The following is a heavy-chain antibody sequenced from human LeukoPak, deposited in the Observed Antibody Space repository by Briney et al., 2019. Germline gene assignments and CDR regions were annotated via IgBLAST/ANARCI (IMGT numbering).Heavy chain of an antibody. V-gene: IGHV1-18*04. J-gene: IGHJ4*02. Sequence: ASVKVSCKASGYTFTSYGISWVRQSPGQGLAWMGWISAYNGNTNYAQKLQGRVTMTTDTSTSTAYVELRSLRSDDTAVYYCARGYYCSSTSCYFFDYWGQGTLVTVSS. D-gene: IGHD2-2*01. CDR2: ISAYNGNT. CDR3: ARGYYCSSTSCYFFDY. CDR1: GYTFTSYG.